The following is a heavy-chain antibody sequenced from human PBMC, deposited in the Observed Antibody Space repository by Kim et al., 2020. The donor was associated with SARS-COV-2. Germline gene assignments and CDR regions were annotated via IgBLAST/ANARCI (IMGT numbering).Heavy chain of an antibody. CDR2: ISSSSSYI. Sequence: GGSLRLSCAASGFTFSSYSMNWVRQAPGKGLEWVSSISSSSSYIYYADSVKGRFTISRDNAKNSLYLQMNSLRAEDTAVYYCARLYDSSGYYYVYYYYGMDVWGQGTTVTVSS. V-gene: IGHV3-21*04. CDR1: GFTFSSYS. D-gene: IGHD3-22*01. CDR3: ARLYDSSGYYYVYYYYGMDV. J-gene: IGHJ6*02.